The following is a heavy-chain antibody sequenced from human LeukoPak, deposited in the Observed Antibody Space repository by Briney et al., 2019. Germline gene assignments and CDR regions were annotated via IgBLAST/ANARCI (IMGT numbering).Heavy chain of an antibody. CDR2: MNPNSGNT. J-gene: IGHJ4*02. CDR1: GYTFTSYD. V-gene: IGHV1-8*03. CDR3: ARVVAVAGNVGGYYFDY. D-gene: IGHD6-19*01. Sequence: GASVKVSCKASGYTFTSYDINWVRQATGQGLEWMGWMNPNSGNTGYAQKFQGRVTITRNTSISTAYMELSSLRSEDTAVYYCARVVAVAGNVGGYYFDYWGQGTLVTVSS.